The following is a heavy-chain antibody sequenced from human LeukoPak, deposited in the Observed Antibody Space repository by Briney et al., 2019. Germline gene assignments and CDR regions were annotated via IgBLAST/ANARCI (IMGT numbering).Heavy chain of an antibody. CDR2: IYSGGGT. J-gene: IGHJ4*02. V-gene: IGHV3-66*01. Sequence: GGSLRLSCAVSGVTVSSNHMSWVRQAPGKGREWVSAIYSGGGTYYADSVKGRFTLSRDISKNTLYLQMNSLRAEDTAVYYCVRDASWGQGTLVTVSS. CDR1: GVTVSSNH. CDR3: VRDAS.